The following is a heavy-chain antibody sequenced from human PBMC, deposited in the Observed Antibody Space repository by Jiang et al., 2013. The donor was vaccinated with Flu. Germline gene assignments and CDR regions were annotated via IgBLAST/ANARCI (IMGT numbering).Heavy chain of an antibody. CDR1: A. CDR3: SRHVPAGLYSSGWYEFDP. Sequence: AMHWVRQASGKGLEWVGRIRSKADSYATEYGASVKGRFTISRDDSKNTAYLQMNSLRTEDTAVYYCSRHVPAGLYSSGWYEFDPWGQGTLVTVSS. D-gene: IGHD6-19*01. V-gene: IGHV3-73*01. CDR2: IRSKADSYAT. J-gene: IGHJ5*02.